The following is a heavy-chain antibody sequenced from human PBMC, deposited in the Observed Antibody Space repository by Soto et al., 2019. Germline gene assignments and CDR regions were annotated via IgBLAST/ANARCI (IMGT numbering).Heavy chain of an antibody. J-gene: IGHJ4*02. V-gene: IGHV4-59*01. Sequence: PSETLSLTCKVSGVSITTYYWSWIRQPPGKGLEWIGYIYYSGSTNYNPSLKSRVTLSVDTSKNHFSLKLSSVTAADTAVYYCASQWELLPKFDFWGQGALVTVSS. CDR2: IYYSGST. CDR3: ASQWELLPKFDF. CDR1: GVSITTYY. D-gene: IGHD1-26*01.